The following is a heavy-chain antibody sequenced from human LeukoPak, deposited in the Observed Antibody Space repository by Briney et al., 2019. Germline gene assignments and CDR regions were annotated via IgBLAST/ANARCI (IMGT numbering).Heavy chain of an antibody. Sequence: TSETLSLTCAVSGYSISRGYYWGWIRQPPGKGLEGIGSIYHSGSTYYNPALKSRVTISVDTSKNQFSLKLSSVNAADTAVYYCARGPYPYYSDSSGYTGYFDYWGQGTLVTVSS. J-gene: IGHJ4*02. D-gene: IGHD3-22*01. CDR1: GYSISRGYY. CDR2: IYHSGST. CDR3: ARGPYPYYSDSSGYTGYFDY. V-gene: IGHV4-38-2*01.